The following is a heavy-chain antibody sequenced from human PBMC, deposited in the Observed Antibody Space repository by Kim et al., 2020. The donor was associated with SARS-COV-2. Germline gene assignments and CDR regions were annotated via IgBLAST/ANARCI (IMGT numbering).Heavy chain of an antibody. Sequence: YADPVKGRFTITRDNSKNTLYLQMTSLRAEDTAVYYCARDPRAYTFFDYWGQGTLVTVSS. CDR3: ARDPRAYTFFDY. D-gene: IGHD4-4*01. V-gene: IGHV3-30*01. J-gene: IGHJ4*02.